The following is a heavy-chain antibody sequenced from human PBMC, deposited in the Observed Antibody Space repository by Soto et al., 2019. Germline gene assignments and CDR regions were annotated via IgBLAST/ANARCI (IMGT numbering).Heavy chain of an antibody. Sequence: GGSLRLSCAASGFTFNSYAMSWVRQAPGKGLEWVSAISGSGGSTYYADSVKGRFTISRDNSKNTLYLQMNSLRAEDTAVYYCANVRHDVVVIDTIFDYWGQGTLVTV. J-gene: IGHJ4*02. CDR1: GFTFNSYA. D-gene: IGHD2-21*01. CDR3: ANVRHDVVVIDTIFDY. V-gene: IGHV3-23*01. CDR2: ISGSGGST.